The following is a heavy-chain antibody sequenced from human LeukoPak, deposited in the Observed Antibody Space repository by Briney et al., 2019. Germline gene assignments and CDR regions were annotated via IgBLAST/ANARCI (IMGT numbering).Heavy chain of an antibody. CDR3: ARYHRTNGVCYYFDY. CDR1: GGSISSNY. D-gene: IGHD2-8*01. CDR2: IYYSGST. V-gene: IGHV4-59*01. J-gene: IGHJ4*02. Sequence: SETLSLTCTVSGGSISSNYWSWIRQPPGKGLEWIGYIYYSGSTNCNPSLKSRVTTSVDTSKNQFSLKLRSVTAADTAVYYCARYHRTNGVCYYFDYWGQGTLVTVSS.